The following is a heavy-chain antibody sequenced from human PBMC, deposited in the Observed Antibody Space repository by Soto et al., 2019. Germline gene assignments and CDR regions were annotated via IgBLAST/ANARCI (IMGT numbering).Heavy chain of an antibody. CDR1: GGSISSYY. Sequence: PSETLSLTCTVSGGSISSYYWSWIRQPPGKGLEWIGYIYYSGSTNYNPSLKSRVTISVDTSKNQFSLKLSSVTAADTAVYYCARHTSDFWNWLDPWGHGTMVTSSS. J-gene: IGHJ5*02. CDR2: IYYSGST. V-gene: IGHV4-59*08. D-gene: IGHD3-3*01. CDR3: ARHTSDFWNWLDP.